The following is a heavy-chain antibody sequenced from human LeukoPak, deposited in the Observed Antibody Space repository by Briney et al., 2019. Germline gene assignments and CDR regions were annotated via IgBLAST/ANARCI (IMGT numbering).Heavy chain of an antibody. CDR1: GFTFSSYE. V-gene: IGHV3-48*03. J-gene: IGHJ4*02. D-gene: IGHD2-15*01. CDR3: AKDSGGSCFDY. Sequence: TGGSLRLSCAASGFTFSSYEMNWVRQAPGKGLEWVSYISSSGSTIYYADSVKGRFTISRDNAKNSLYLQMNSLRTEDTALYYCAKDSGGSCFDYWGQGTLVTVSS. CDR2: ISSSGSTI.